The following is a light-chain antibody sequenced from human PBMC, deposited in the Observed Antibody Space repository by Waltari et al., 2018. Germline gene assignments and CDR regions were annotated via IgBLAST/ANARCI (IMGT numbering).Light chain of an antibody. Sequence: EIMLTQSPGTLSLSPGERATLSCRASQSISSYLAWYQQKPGQAPRPLIYDASSRATGIPDRFSGSGSGTDFSLTISRLEPEDFAVYYCQKYGSLPATFGQGTKVEIK. J-gene: IGKJ1*01. CDR3: QKYGSLPAT. V-gene: IGKV3-20*01. CDR2: DAS. CDR1: QSISSY.